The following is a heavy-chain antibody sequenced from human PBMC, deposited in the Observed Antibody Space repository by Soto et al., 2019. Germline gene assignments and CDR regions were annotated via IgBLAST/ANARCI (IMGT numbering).Heavy chain of an antibody. CDR2: TYYRSKWYN. Sequence: SQTLSLTCAISGDSVSSNSAAWNLIRQSPSRGLEWLGRTYYRSKWYNDYAVSVKSRITINPDTSKNQFSLQLNSVTPEDTAVYYCAREGYSSGWYVFWDWFDPWGQGTLVTVSS. CDR1: GDSVSSNSAA. CDR3: AREGYSSGWYVFWDWFDP. V-gene: IGHV6-1*01. J-gene: IGHJ5*02. D-gene: IGHD6-19*01.